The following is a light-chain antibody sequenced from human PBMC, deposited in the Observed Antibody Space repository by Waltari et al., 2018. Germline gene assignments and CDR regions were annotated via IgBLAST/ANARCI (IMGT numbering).Light chain of an antibody. CDR2: EDT. CDR3: CSYAGRRTLV. Sequence: QSALTQPAAVSGSPGQTITISCTGTSSDVGSQNLVSWYQASPGKAPKLLIYEDTKRPSGASDPFSGSKSGNTASLTISGLQAEDEADYYCCSYAGRRTLVFGGGTKVTVL. V-gene: IGLV2-23*01. J-gene: IGLJ3*02. CDR1: SSDVGSQNL.